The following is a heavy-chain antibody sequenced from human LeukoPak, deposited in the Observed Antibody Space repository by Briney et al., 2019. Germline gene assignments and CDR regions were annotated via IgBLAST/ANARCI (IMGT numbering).Heavy chain of an antibody. J-gene: IGHJ6*03. Sequence: GASVKVSCKASGYTFTSYYMHWVRQAPGQGLEWMGIINPSGGSTSYAQKFQGRVTMTRDMSTSTVYMELSSLRSEDTAVYYCARGGLCSSTSCFRKYYYYYYMDVWGKGTAVTVSS. CDR2: INPSGGST. CDR3: ARGGLCSSTSCFRKYYYYYYMDV. D-gene: IGHD2-2*01. V-gene: IGHV1-46*01. CDR1: GYTFTSYY.